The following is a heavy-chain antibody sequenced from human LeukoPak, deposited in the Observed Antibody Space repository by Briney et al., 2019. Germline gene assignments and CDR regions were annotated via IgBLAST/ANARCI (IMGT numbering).Heavy chain of an antibody. CDR1: GGSISSYY. D-gene: IGHD3-10*01. J-gene: IGHJ3*02. CDR3: ASQDYYGSGSYYRSNAFDI. Sequence: PSETLSLTCTVSGGSISSYYWSWIRQPPGKGLEWIGYIYYSGSTNYNPSLKSRVTISVDTSKNQFSLKLSSVTAADTAVYYCASQDYYGSGSYYRSNAFDIWGQGTMVTVSS. V-gene: IGHV4-59*01. CDR2: IYYSGST.